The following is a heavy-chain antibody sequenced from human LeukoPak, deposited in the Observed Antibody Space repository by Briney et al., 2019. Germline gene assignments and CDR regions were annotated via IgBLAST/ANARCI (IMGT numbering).Heavy chain of an antibody. CDR3: ASSSGWYPYRDWFDP. J-gene: IGHJ5*02. CDR1: GFTFSSYA. V-gene: IGHV3-23*01. CDR2: ISGSGGST. Sequence: GGSLRLSCAASGFTFSSYAMSWVRQAPGKGLEWVSAISGSGGSTYYADSVKGRFTISRDNAKNSLYLQMNSLRAEDTAVYYCASSSGWYPYRDWFDPWGQGTLVTVSS. D-gene: IGHD6-19*01.